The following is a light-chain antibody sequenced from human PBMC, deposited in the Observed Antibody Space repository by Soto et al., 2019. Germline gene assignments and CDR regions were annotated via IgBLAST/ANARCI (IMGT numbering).Light chain of an antibody. CDR3: LQDHTYPFT. V-gene: IGKV1-6*01. Sequence: AIPMTQSPSSLSASVGDRVTITCRASQGIPNDLGWYQQRPGKAPRLLIYGASTLHTGVPSRFSGSGSGTDFTLTISSLQPEDFATYYCLQDHTYPFTFGPGNKVDFK. J-gene: IGKJ3*01. CDR1: QGIPND. CDR2: GAS.